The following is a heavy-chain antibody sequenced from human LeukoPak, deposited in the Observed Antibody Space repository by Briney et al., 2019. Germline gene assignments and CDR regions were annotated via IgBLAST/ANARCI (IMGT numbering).Heavy chain of an antibody. Sequence: GGSLRLSCAASGFTFSSSAMSWVRQAPGKGLEWVSSISGSADSTYYADSVKGRFTISRDNSKNTLYLQTNSLRAEDTALYYCARDGPQQVDWLVGYFDYWGQGTLVTVSS. CDR2: ISGSADST. V-gene: IGHV3-23*01. D-gene: IGHD3-9*01. CDR3: ARDGPQQVDWLVGYFDY. CDR1: GFTFSSSA. J-gene: IGHJ4*02.